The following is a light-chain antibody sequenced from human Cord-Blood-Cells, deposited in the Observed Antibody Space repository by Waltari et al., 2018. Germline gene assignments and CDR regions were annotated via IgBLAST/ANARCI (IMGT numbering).Light chain of an antibody. CDR3: CSYAGSSTYV. J-gene: IGLJ1*01. Sequence: QSALTHPASVSGSPGQPITISCTGTTSDVGSYNLVSWYQQHPGKAPKLMIYEGSKRPSGVSNRFSGSKSGNTASLTISGLQAEDEADYYCCSYAGSSTYVFGTGTKVTVL. CDR1: TSDVGSYNL. V-gene: IGLV2-23*01. CDR2: EGS.